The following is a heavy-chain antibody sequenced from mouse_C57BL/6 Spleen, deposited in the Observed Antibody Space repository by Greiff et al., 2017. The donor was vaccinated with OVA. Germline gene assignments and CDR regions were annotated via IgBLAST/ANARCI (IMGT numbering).Heavy chain of an antibody. Sequence: DVHLVESGGGLVQPGGSLSLSCAASGFTFTDYYMSWVRQPPGKALEWLGFIRNKANGYTTEYSASVKGRFTISRDNSQSILYLQMNALRAEDSATYYCARRGSRHWYFDVWGTGTTVTVSS. J-gene: IGHJ1*03. CDR2: IRNKANGYTT. V-gene: IGHV7-3*01. CDR1: GFTFTDYY. D-gene: IGHD1-1*01. CDR3: ARRGSRHWYFDV.